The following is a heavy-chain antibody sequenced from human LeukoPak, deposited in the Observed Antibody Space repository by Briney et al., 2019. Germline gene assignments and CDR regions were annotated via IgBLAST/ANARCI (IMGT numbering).Heavy chain of an antibody. D-gene: IGHD2-2*02. V-gene: IGHV3-20*04. J-gene: IGHJ6*03. CDR3: ARGPIYYYYYMDV. Sequence: GGSLRLSCAASGFTFDDYGMSWVRQAPGKGLEWVSGINWNGGSTGYADSVKGRFTISGDNAKNSLYLQMNSLRAEDTALYYCARGPIYYYYYMDVWGKGTTVTVSS. CDR1: GFTFDDYG. CDR2: INWNGGST.